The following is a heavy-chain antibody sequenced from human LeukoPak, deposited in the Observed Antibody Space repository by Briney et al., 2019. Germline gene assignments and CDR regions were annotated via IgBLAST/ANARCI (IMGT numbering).Heavy chain of an antibody. CDR1: GYTFTGNY. CDR2: INPYNGGT. J-gene: IGHJ5*02. V-gene: IGHV1-2*02. D-gene: IGHD6-19*01. Sequence: ASVKVSCKASGYTFTGNYIHWVRQAPGRGLEWMGWINPYNGGTNYAQKFQGRVTMTRDTSISTAYMELSRLRSDDTAVYYCARAALRIAVAGTVWFDPWGQGTLVTVSS. CDR3: ARAALRIAVAGTVWFDP.